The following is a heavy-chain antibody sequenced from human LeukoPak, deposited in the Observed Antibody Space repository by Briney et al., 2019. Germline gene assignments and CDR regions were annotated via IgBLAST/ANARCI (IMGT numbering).Heavy chain of an antibody. J-gene: IGHJ4*02. D-gene: IGHD5-18*01. CDR1: GFTFSSYA. Sequence: GGSLRLSCATSGFTFSSYAMSWVRQAPGRGLEWVSGISGSGVYTYYADSVKGRFTISRDNSKNTLFLQLNRLRAEDTAMYYCAKAGVQLWSPAGDYWGQGTLVTVSS. CDR2: ISGSGVYT. V-gene: IGHV3-23*01. CDR3: AKAGVQLWSPAGDY.